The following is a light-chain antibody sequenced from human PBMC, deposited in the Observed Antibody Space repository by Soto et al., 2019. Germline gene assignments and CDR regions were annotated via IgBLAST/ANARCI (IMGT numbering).Light chain of an antibody. CDR3: MRSVGNLS. Sequence: TVMTQTPLSLSVTPGQSASISCKSSRSLLHSNGRTYLSWYVQKSGQTPQRLIHEVSVRFTGGRGGFNGGGSQAYCGLKIGRVETEDAGIFWCMRSVGNLSLGQGANVDIK. V-gene: IGKV2D-29*01. J-gene: IGKJ2*03. CDR1: RSLLHSNGRTY. CDR2: EVS.